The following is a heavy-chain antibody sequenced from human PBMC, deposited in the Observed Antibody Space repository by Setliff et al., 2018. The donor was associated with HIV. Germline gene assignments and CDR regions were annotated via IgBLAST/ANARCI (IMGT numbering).Heavy chain of an antibody. J-gene: IGHJ2*01. V-gene: IGHV1-69*13. CDR2: IIPIFGTA. CDR3: ARGVRPSYGSGSYYWYFDL. Sequence: SVKVSCKASGGAFSSYALSWVRQAPGQGLEWMGGIIPIFGTANYAQKFQGRVTITADESTSTAYMELSSLRSEDTAVYYCARGVRPSYGSGSYYWYFDLWGRGTLVTVSS. D-gene: IGHD3-10*01. CDR1: GGAFSSYA.